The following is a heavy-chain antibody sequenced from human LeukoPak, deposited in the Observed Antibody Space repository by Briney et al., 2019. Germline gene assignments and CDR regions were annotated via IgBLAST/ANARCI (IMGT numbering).Heavy chain of an antibody. CDR1: GDSISSNY. Sequence: PSETLSLTCSVSGDSISSNYWSWIRQPPGKGLEWIGYMYNSGSTNYNPSLKSRVTISVDTSENQFSLMLTSVTAADTAVYFCARGAGRCGGDCYSSDSWGQGTLVTVSS. D-gene: IGHD2-21*02. V-gene: IGHV4-59*01. J-gene: IGHJ4*02. CDR2: MYNSGST. CDR3: ARGAGRCGGDCYSSDS.